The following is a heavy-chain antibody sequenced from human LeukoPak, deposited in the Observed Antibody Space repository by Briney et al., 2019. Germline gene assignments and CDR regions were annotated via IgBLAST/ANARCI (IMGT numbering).Heavy chain of an antibody. CDR3: ARDQSGSYYSNWFDP. J-gene: IGHJ5*02. CDR1: GYTFTGYY. V-gene: IGHV1-2*02. D-gene: IGHD1-26*01. CDR2: INPDSGGT. Sequence: ASVKVSCKASGYTFTGYYMHWVRQAPGQGLEWMGWINPDSGGTNYAQKFQGRVTMTRDTSISTAYMELSRLRSDDTAVYYCARDQSGSYYSNWFDPWGQGTLVTVSS.